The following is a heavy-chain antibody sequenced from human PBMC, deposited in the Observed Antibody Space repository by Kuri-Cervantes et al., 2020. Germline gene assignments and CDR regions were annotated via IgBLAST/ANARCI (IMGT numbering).Heavy chain of an antibody. CDR1: GGSFSGYY. CDR2: INHSGST. J-gene: IGHJ3*02. Sequence: SETLSLTCAVYGGSFSGYYWSWIRQPPGKGLEWIGEINHSGSTNYNPSLKSRVTISVDTSKNQFSLKLSSVTAADTAVYYCAREMATVTKAFSGAFDIWGQGTMVTVSS. V-gene: IGHV4-34*01. D-gene: IGHD4-17*01. CDR3: AREMATVTKAFSGAFDI.